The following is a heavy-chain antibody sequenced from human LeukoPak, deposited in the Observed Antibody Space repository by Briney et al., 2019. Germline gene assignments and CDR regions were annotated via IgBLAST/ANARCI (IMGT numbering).Heavy chain of an antibody. CDR2: ISAYNGNT. J-gene: IGHJ6*02. Sequence: ASVKVSCKASGYTFTSYGISWVRQAPGQGLEWMGWISAYNGNTNYAQKLQGRVTMTTDTSTSTAYMELRSLRAEDTAVYYCARGAAEIAAAGRYYYYGMDVWGQGTTVTVSS. V-gene: IGHV1-18*01. D-gene: IGHD6-13*01. CDR3: ARGAAEIAAAGRYYYYGMDV. CDR1: GYTFTSYG.